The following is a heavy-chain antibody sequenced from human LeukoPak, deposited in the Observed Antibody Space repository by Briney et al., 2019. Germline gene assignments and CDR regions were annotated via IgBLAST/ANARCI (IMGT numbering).Heavy chain of an antibody. CDR1: GGSFSGNY. J-gene: IGHJ4*01. CDR2: ITHSGST. V-gene: IGHV4-34*01. Sequence: SETLSLTCAVYGGSFSGNYWSWFRQPQGKGLEWIGEITHSGSTNYNPSLKSRVTISVDTSKNQFSLKLSSVTAADTAVYYCARRPAIASPESFAGGGQGSLLTVSS. D-gene: IGHD2-15*01. CDR3: ARRPAIASPESFAG.